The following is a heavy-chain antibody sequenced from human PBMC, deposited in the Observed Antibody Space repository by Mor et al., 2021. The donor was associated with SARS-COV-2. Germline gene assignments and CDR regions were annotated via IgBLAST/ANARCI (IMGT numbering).Heavy chain of an antibody. V-gene: IGHV3-23*01. CDR3: AKHIVVVVAAFFD. CDR2: ASGGSA. J-gene: IGHJ4*02. Sequence: ASGGSAYYADSVKGRFTISRDNSKNTLYLQMNSLRAEDTAVYYCAKHIVVVVAAFFDWGQGTLVTVSS. D-gene: IGHD2-15*01.